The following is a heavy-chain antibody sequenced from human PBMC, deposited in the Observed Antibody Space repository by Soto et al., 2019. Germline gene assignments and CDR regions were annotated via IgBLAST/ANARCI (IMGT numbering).Heavy chain of an antibody. D-gene: IGHD5-12*01. CDR3: AREGSYSAYNFAHGIQLWSFDF. CDR1: GGSISSLY. CDR2: IDTSGST. Sequence: SETLSLTCTVSGGSISSLYCSWIRQSAGKGLEWIGRIDTSGSTSFNPSLESRVAMSVDTSKNHFSLNLSSVTAADMAVYYCAREGSYSAYNFAHGIQLWSFDFWGQGALVTVSS. J-gene: IGHJ4*02. V-gene: IGHV4-4*07.